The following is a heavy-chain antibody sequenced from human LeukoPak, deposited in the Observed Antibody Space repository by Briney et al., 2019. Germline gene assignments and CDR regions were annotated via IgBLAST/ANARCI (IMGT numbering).Heavy chain of an antibody. V-gene: IGHV1-2*02. D-gene: IGHD4-17*01. CDR1: GYTFTGCY. Sequence: ASVKVSCKASGYTFTGCYMHWVRQAPGQGLEWMGWINPKSGGTNYAQKFQGRVTITRDTSITTAYMELSRLRSNDMAVYYCASGVNDYGDFYFDYWGQGTLVTVSS. CDR3: ASGVNDYGDFYFDY. CDR2: INPKSGGT. J-gene: IGHJ4*02.